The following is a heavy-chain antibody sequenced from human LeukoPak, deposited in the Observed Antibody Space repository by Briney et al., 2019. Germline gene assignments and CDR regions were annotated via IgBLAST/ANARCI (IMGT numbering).Heavy chain of an antibody. V-gene: IGHV3-33*08. CDR2: IWYDGSNK. D-gene: IGHD2-15*01. CDR3: AREGGVVAATVNWFDP. Sequence: GGSLRLSCAASGFTFSSYWMNWVRQAPGKGLEWVAVIWYDGSNKYYADSVKGRFTISRDNSKNTLYLQMNSLRAEDTAVYYCAREGGVVAATVNWFDPWGQGTLVTVSS. J-gene: IGHJ5*02. CDR1: GFTFSSYW.